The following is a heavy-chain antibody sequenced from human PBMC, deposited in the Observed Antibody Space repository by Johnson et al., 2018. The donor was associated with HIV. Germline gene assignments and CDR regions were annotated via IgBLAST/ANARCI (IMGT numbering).Heavy chain of an antibody. J-gene: IGHJ3*01. CDR2: IRYDGSNK. V-gene: IGHV3-30*02. CDR1: GFTFSSYG. D-gene: IGHD2-15*01. Sequence: QVQLVESGGGVVQPGGSLRLSCAASGFTFSSYGMHWVRQAPGKGLEWVAFIRYDGSNKYYADSVKGRFTISRDNSKNTLYLQMNSLRAEDTAVYYCARERGISGGFDFWGQGTRVSVSS. CDR3: ARERGISGGFDF.